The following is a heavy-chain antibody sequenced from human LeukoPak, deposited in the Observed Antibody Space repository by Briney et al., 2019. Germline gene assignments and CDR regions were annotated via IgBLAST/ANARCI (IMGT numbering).Heavy chain of an antibody. CDR3: ARGSLPVEMTTMGGFDP. D-gene: IGHD5-24*01. CDR2: IIPILGIA. Sequence: SVKVSCKASGGTFSSYAISWVRQAPGQGLEWMGRIIPILGIANYAQKFQGRVTITADKSTSTVYMDLSSLRSEDTAVYYCARGSLPVEMTTMGGFDPWGQGTLVTVSS. J-gene: IGHJ5*02. V-gene: IGHV1-69*04. CDR1: GGTFSSYA.